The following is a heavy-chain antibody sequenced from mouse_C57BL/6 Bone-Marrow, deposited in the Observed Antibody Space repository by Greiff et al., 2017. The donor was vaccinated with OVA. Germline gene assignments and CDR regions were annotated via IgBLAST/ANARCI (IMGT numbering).Heavy chain of an antibody. CDR1: GYTFTNYW. CDR3: ATYGDGAWFAY. CDR2: IYPGGGYT. D-gene: IGHD2-13*01. J-gene: IGHJ3*01. Sequence: QVQLQQSGAELVRPGTSVKMSCKASGYTFTNYWIGWAKQRPGHGLAWIGDIYPGGGYTNYNEKFKGKATLTADKSSRTAYMQFSSLTSEDSAIYYCATYGDGAWFAYWGQGTLVTVSA. V-gene: IGHV1-63*01.